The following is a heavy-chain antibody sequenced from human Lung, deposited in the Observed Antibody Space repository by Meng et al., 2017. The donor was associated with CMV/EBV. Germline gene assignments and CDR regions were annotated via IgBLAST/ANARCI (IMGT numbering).Heavy chain of an antibody. J-gene: IGHJ6*02. CDR2: MNPNSGNT. CDR1: GYTFTSYN. D-gene: IGHD6-13*01. V-gene: IGHV1-8*01. Sequence: SVXVSXXASGYTFTSYNINWVRQATGQGLEWMGWMNPNSGNTGSAQRFQGRVTLTRNTSISTAYMELSSLRSEDTAVYYCAREIAAAGPYYYYYALDVWGQGATVXVSS. CDR3: AREIAAAGPYYYYYALDV.